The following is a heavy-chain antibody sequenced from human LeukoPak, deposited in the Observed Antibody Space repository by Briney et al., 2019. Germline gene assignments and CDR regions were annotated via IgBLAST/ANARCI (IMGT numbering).Heavy chain of an antibody. CDR1: GYSFTNYW. V-gene: IGHV5-51*01. J-gene: IGHJ4*02. Sequence: GESLKISCKGSGYSFTNYWIGWVRQMPGKGLEWMGIIYPSDSDTRYSPSFQGQVTISADKSISTAYLQWSSLKASDTAMYYCARQRYSSSWRFDYWGQGTLVTVSS. CDR3: ARQRYSSSWRFDY. D-gene: IGHD6-13*01. CDR2: IYPSDSDT.